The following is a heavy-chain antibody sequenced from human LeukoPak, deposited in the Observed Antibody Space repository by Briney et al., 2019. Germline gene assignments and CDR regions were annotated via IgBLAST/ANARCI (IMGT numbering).Heavy chain of an antibody. CDR1: GFTFSSYW. CDR3: ARDTSRIWSGYYSVAFDI. CDR2: IKQDGSEK. J-gene: IGHJ3*02. V-gene: IGHV3-7*01. Sequence: PGGSLRLSCAASGFTFSSYWMSWVRQAPGKGLEWVANIKQDGSEKYYVDSVKGRFTISRDNAKNSLYLQLNSLRAEDTAVYYCARDTSRIWSGYYSVAFDIWGQGTMVTVSS. D-gene: IGHD3-3*01.